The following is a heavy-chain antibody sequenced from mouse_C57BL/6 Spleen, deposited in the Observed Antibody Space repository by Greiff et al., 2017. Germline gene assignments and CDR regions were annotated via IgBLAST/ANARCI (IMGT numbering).Heavy chain of an antibody. CDR2: FYPGSGSI. CDR1: GYTFTEYT. D-gene: IGHD1-1*01. V-gene: IGHV1-62-2*01. J-gene: IGHJ4*01. CDR3: ASRGYYYGSSPHYYAMDY. Sequence: VKLQESGAELVKPGASVKLSCKASGYTFTEYTIHWVKQRSGQGLEWIGWFYPGSGSIKYNEKFKDKATLTADKSSSTVYMELSRLTSEDSAVYFCASRGYYYGSSPHYYAMDYWGQGTSVTVSS.